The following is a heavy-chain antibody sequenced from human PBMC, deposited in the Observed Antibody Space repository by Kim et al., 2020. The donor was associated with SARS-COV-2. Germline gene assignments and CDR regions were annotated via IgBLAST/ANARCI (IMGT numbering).Heavy chain of an antibody. Sequence: SETLSLTCTVSGGSINNYYWNWLRQPPGRGLEWIGYVYYNGFTIYNPPLKSRATISVDTSKNQFSLKMNSLTTAATAVYYCARGGWYYGSGSRIFDYWGRRTLLTVSS. V-gene: IGHV4-59*13. CDR3: ARGGWYYGSGSRIFDY. D-gene: IGHD3-10*01. J-gene: IGHJ4*02. CDR1: GGSINNYY. CDR2: VYYNGFT.